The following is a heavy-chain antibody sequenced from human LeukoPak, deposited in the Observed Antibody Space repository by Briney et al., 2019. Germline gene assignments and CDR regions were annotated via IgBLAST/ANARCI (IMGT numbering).Heavy chain of an antibody. Sequence: PGGSLRLSCAASGFTFSSYEMNWVRQAPGKGLEWVSGINWNGGSTGYADSVKGRFTISRDNAKNSLYLQMNSLRAEDTALYYCARGNSGYDSPDYWGQGTLVTVSS. J-gene: IGHJ4*02. CDR1: GFTFSSYE. CDR2: INWNGGST. CDR3: ARGNSGYDSPDY. D-gene: IGHD5-12*01. V-gene: IGHV3-20*04.